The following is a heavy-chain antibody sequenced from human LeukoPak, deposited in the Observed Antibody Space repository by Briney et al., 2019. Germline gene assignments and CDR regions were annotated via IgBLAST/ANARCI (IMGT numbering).Heavy chain of an antibody. J-gene: IGHJ4*02. CDR2: ISPSSSYT. CDR1: RFTFSDFY. D-gene: IGHD6-13*01. V-gene: IGHV3-11*06. Sequence: GGSLRLSCAASRFTFSDFYMTWIRQAPGKGLEWLSYISPSSSYTNYADSLKGRFTISRDNSKNTMYLQMSSLRAEDTAVYYCARDRFKEQKVRYFDHWGQGTLVTVSS. CDR3: ARDRFKEQKVRYFDH.